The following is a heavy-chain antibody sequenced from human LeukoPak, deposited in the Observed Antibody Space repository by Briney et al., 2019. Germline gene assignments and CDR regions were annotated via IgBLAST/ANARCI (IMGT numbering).Heavy chain of an antibody. D-gene: IGHD6-13*01. CDR2: IWYDGSNK. CDR1: GFTFSSYG. V-gene: IGHV3-33*01. CDR3: ARGDKQQLVPDAFDI. Sequence: PGRSLRLSCAASGFTFSSYGMHWVRQAPGKGLEWVAVIWYDGSNKYYADSVKGRFTISRDNSKNTLHLQMNSLRAEDTAVYYCARGDKQQLVPDAFDIWGQGTMVTVSS. J-gene: IGHJ3*02.